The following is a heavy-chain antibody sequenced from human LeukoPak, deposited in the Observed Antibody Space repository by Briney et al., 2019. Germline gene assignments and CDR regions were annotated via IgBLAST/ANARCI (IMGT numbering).Heavy chain of an antibody. D-gene: IGHD1-26*01. Sequence: GVSLRLSCAASGFTFSSYAMSWVRQAPGKGLEWVSVISGSGSSTYADAAKGRFTISRDNSKNTLYLQMTSLRVEDTAVYFCASAPVVGNAEAFWGQGTLVTVSS. CDR2: ISGSGSST. CDR3: ASAPVVGNAEAF. V-gene: IGHV3-23*01. J-gene: IGHJ4*02. CDR1: GFTFSSYA.